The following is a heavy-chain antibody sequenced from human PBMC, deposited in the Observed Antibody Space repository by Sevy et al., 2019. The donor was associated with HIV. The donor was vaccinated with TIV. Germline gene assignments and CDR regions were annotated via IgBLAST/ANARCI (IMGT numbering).Heavy chain of an antibody. CDR3: ARAYCSGGRCYSLAY. J-gene: IGHJ4*02. CDR2: ISALNGDT. V-gene: IGHV1-18*01. Sequence: ASVKVSCKASGYTFSSYRITWVQQAPGQGPEWIGWISALNGDTNYAQKLQGRVTMTADTSTSTVYMDLRSLRSDDTAVYYCARAYCSGGRCYSLAYWGQGTLVTVSS. D-gene: IGHD2-15*01. CDR1: GYTFSSYR.